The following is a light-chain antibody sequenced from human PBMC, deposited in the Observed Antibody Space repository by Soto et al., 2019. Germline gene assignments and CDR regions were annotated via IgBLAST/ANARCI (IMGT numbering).Light chain of an antibody. Sequence: QSVLTQPPSASGTPGQRVTVSCSGISSNIGSNTVNWYQQLPGTAPKLLIYDNDQRPSGVPDRFSGSQSGTSASLAISGLQSEDEADYFGAAWDDSLNGWVFGGGTQLTVL. CDR2: DND. CDR1: SSNIGSNT. V-gene: IGLV1-44*01. J-gene: IGLJ3*02. CDR3: AAWDDSLNGWV.